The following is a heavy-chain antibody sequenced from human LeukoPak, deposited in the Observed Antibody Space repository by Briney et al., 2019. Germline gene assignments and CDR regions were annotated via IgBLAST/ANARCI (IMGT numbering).Heavy chain of an antibody. CDR1: GFTFSNYA. V-gene: IGHV3-30-3*01. CDR3: ARSLATSHYYMDV. J-gene: IGHJ6*03. Sequence: GGSLRLSCAASGFTFSNYAMHWVRQATGKGLECVAVISYDGSNKFYADSVKGRFTISRDKSKNTLHLQMNSLRAEDTAVYYCARSLATSHYYMDVGGKGTTVTVSS. CDR2: ISYDGSNK. D-gene: IGHD5-12*01.